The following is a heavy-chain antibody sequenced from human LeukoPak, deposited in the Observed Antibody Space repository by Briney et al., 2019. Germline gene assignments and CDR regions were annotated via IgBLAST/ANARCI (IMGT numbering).Heavy chain of an antibody. V-gene: IGHV5-51*01. CDR3: ARHRYSSSWLSYYYYGMDV. CDR1: GYRFTMYW. D-gene: IGHD6-13*01. J-gene: IGHJ6*02. CDR2: IYPGDSDT. Sequence: GESLKISCEASGYRFTMYWIGWVRQMPGKGLEWMGIIYPGDSDTRYSPSFQGQVTISADKSISTAYLQWSSLKASDTAMYYCARHRYSSSWLSYYYYGMDVWGQGTTVTVSS.